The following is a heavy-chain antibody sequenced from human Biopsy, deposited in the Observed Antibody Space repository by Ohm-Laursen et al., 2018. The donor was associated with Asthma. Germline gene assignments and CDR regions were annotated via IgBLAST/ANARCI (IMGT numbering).Heavy chain of an antibody. Sequence: SLRLSCSASGFTFDEYNMHWVRQVPGKGLEWVSLISWDGGRTYYGDSVQGRFTISRDNSKNTLYLQMHSLKIEDTAVYFCARQVKSTVFGVSYRKFDFWGQGTLVAVSS. J-gene: IGHJ4*02. V-gene: IGHV3-43*01. D-gene: IGHD3-3*01. CDR1: GFTFDEYN. CDR2: ISWDGGRT. CDR3: ARQVKSTVFGVSYRKFDF.